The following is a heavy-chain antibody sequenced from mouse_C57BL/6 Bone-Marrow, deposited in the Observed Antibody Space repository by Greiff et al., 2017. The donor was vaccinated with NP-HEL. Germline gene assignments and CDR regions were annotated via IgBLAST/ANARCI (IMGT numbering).Heavy chain of an antibody. CDR3: AREGGNAWFAY. CDR1: GYTFTSYG. CDR2: TYPRSGNT. D-gene: IGHD1-1*02. Sequence: QVQLKESGAELARPGASVKLSCKASGYTFTSYGISWVKQRTGQGLEWIGETYPRSGNTYYNEKFKGKATLTADKSSSTAYMELRSLTSEDSAVYFCAREGGNAWFAYWGQGTLVTVSA. J-gene: IGHJ3*01. V-gene: IGHV1-81*01.